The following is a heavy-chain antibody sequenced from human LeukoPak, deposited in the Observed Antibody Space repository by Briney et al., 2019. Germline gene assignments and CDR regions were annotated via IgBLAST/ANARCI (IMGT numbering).Heavy chain of an antibody. CDR1: GGSISSGGYY. J-gene: IGHJ4*02. D-gene: IGHD3-10*01. Sequence: PSETLSLTCTVSGGSISSGGYYWSWIRQHPGKGLEWIGYIYYSGTTYYNPSLKSRVTISVDTSKNQFSLKLSSVTAADTAVYYCARGEYGSRFDYWGQGTLVTVSS. CDR2: IYYSGTT. CDR3: ARGEYGSRFDY. V-gene: IGHV4-31*03.